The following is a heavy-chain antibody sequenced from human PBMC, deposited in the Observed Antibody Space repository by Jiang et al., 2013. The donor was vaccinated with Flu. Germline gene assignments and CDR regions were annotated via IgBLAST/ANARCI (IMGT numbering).Heavy chain of an antibody. CDR1: GYSFTSYW. J-gene: IGHJ6*02. V-gene: IGHV5-51*01. Sequence: GAEVKKPGESLKISCKGSGYSFTSYWIGWVRQMPGKGLEWMGIIYPGDSDTRYSPSFQGQATISADKSISTAYLQWSSLKASDTAMYYCARHVPKGGCSGGSCYAEVYYYYYGMDVWGQGTTVTVSS. CDR3: ARHVPKGGCSGGSCYAEVYYYYYGMDV. CDR2: IYPGDSDT. D-gene: IGHD2-15*01.